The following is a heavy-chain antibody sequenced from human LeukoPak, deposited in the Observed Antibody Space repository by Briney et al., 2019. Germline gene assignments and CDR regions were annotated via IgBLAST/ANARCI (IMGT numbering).Heavy chain of an antibody. CDR2: IYPGDSVT. D-gene: IGHD5-24*01. V-gene: IGHV5-51*01. CDR3: ARRGDGYNLNFDY. Sequence: KPGESLKISCKGTGYTFTSYWIGWVRQMPGKGLDWMGIIYPGDSVTRYSPSFQGQVTISADKSISTAYLQWSSLKASDTAMYYCARRGDGYNLNFDYWGQGTLVTVSS. CDR1: GYTFTSYW. J-gene: IGHJ4*02.